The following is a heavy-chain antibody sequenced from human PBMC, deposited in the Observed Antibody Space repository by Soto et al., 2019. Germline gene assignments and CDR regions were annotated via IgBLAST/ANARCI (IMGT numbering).Heavy chain of an antibody. J-gene: IGHJ6*02. CDR3: AREGLVLVPTTVNSDYYYYAMDV. CDR1: GYTFTSYY. V-gene: IGHV1-46*01. Sequence: ASVKVSCKASGYTFTSYYMHWVRQAPGQGLEWMGIINPSGGSTSYAQKFQGRVTMTRNTSISTAYMELSSLRSEDTAVYYCAREGLVLVPTTVNSDYYYYAMDVWGQGTTVTSP. CDR2: INPSGGST. D-gene: IGHD2-2*01.